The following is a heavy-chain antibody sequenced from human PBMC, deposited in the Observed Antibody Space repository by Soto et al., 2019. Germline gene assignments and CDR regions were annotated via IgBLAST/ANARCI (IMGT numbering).Heavy chain of an antibody. V-gene: IGHV3-30*18. Sequence: PGGSLRLSCAASGFTFSSYGMHWVRQAPGKGLEWVAVISYDGSNKYYADSVKGRFTISRDNSKNTLYLQMNSLRAEDTAVYYCAKDGRNYYDSSGLENWFDPWGQGTLVTVSS. D-gene: IGHD3-22*01. J-gene: IGHJ5*02. CDR3: AKDGRNYYDSSGLENWFDP. CDR1: GFTFSSYG. CDR2: ISYDGSNK.